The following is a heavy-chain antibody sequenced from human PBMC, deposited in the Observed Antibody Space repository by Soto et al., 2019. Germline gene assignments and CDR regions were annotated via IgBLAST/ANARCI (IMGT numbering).Heavy chain of an antibody. CDR2: IYYSGST. V-gene: IGHV4-30-4*01. Sequence: SETLSLTCTVSGGSISSGDYYWSWIRQPPGKGLEWIGYIYYSGSTYYNPSLKSRVTISVDTSKNQFSLKLSSVTAADTAVYYCARGPCMITFGGVIVHFDHWGQAPLVTVPS. CDR3: ARGPCMITFGGVIVHFDH. J-gene: IGHJ4*02. D-gene: IGHD3-16*02. CDR1: GGSISSGDYY.